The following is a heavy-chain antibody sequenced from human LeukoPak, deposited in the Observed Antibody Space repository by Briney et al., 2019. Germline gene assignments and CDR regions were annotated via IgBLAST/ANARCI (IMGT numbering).Heavy chain of an antibody. CDR2: IYYSGST. CDR3: AGETGSREAFDI. CDR1: GGSISSYY. V-gene: IGHV4-59*01. D-gene: IGHD1-26*01. Sequence: SETLSLTCTVSGGSISSYYWSWIRQPPGKGLEWIGYIYYSGSTNYNPSLKSRVTISVDTSKNQFSLKLSSVTAADTAVCYCAGETGSREAFDIWGQGTMVTVSS. J-gene: IGHJ3*02.